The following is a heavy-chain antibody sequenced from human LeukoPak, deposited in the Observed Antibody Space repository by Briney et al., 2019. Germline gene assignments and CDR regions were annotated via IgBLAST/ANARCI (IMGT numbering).Heavy chain of an antibody. Sequence: GSSVTLSCQALGYTFTDHYFHWLRQAPGQGIEWMGWIHPGRGETNIAQEFQGRVSLTRDMSISTAYMELSRLTSDDTAVYYCARDHNWGPDYWGQGTLVSVSS. CDR3: ARDHNWGPDY. D-gene: IGHD7-27*01. V-gene: IGHV1-2*02. CDR2: IHPGRGET. CDR1: GYTFTDHY. J-gene: IGHJ4*02.